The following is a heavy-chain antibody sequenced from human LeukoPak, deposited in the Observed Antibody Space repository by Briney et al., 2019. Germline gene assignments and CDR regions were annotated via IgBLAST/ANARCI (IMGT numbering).Heavy chain of an antibody. CDR3: GRGRRGLWDYLDY. Sequence: ASVKVSCKASGYSFTGYFIYWVRHAPGQGLQWMGWMNPDSGVTDYATNFQGRVTMTRDPSMSTAYIEVRSVKSYDTGGYYCGRGRRGLWDYLDYWGQGTMVTVSS. V-gene: IGHV1-2*02. CDR2: MNPDSGVT. CDR1: GYSFTGYF. D-gene: IGHD3-16*01. J-gene: IGHJ4*02.